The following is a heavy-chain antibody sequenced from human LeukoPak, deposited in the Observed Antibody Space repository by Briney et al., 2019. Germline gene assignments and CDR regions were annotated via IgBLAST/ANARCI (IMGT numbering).Heavy chain of an antibody. D-gene: IGHD5-12*01. Sequence: PSETLSLTCTVSGGSISTSSYYWGWVRQPPGKGLEWIGEINHSGSTNYNPSLKSRVTISVDTSKNQFSLKLSSVTAADTAVYYCARAFRGYSGYLHYYYYYMDVWGKGTTVTVSS. CDR3: ARAFRGYSGYLHYYYYYMDV. CDR1: GGSISTSSYY. J-gene: IGHJ6*03. V-gene: IGHV4-39*07. CDR2: INHSGST.